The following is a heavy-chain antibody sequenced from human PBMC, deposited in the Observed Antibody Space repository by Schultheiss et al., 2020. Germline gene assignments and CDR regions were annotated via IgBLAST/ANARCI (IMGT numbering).Heavy chain of an antibody. D-gene: IGHD3-3*01. V-gene: IGHV3-33*03. CDR3: AKGSGSGDLYYDFWSGYMYY. J-gene: IGHJ4*02. Sequence: GGSLRLSCAASGFTFSSYGMHWVRQAPGKGLEWVAVIWYDGSNKYYADSVKGRFTISRDNAKNSLYLQMNSLRAEDTAVYYCAKGSGSGDLYYDFWSGYMYYWGQGTLVTVSS. CDR1: GFTFSSYG. CDR2: IWYDGSNK.